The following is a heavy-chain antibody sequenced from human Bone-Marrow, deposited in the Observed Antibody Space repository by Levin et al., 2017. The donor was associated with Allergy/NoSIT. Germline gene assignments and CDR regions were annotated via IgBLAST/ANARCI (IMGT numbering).Heavy chain of an antibody. V-gene: IGHV3-23*01. CDR2: ISASGGGT. CDR3: AKGGPRNYYYYGMDV. D-gene: IGHD3-10*01. Sequence: PGGSLRLSCAASGFIFSNYAMTWVRQAPGKGLEWVSSISASGGGTYYADSVKGRFTISRDKSENTLYLQMNSLRAEDTAVYYCAKGGPRNYYYYGMDVWGQGTAVIVSS. J-gene: IGHJ6*02. CDR1: GFIFSNYA.